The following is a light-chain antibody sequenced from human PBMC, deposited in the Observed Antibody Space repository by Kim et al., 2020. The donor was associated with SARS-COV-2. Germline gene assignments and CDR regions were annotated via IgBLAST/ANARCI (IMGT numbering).Light chain of an antibody. CDR1: RSNIGSNA. Sequence: GDRVTISCSGSRSNIGSNAVNWYQQLPGTAPKLLIYSDDHRPSGVPDRFSGSKSGTSASLAISGLQSEDEADYYCAAWDDSLNGVIFGGGTQLTVL. CDR2: SDD. V-gene: IGLV1-44*01. CDR3: AAWDDSLNGVI. J-gene: IGLJ2*01.